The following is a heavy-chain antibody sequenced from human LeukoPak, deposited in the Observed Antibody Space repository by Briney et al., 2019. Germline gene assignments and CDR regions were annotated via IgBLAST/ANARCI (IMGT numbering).Heavy chain of an antibody. CDR2: IRGDVGSA. V-gene: IGHV3-43*02. D-gene: IGHD3-16*01. CDR1: GFTFADSA. J-gene: IGHJ4*02. Sequence: GGSLRLSCAASGFTFADSAMHWVRQAPGKGLEWVSLIRGDVGSAYYADSVKGRITISRDNSKNSLYLQMNSLRTEDTALYFCAKDIKSGKVGETCFHYWGQGTLVTVSS. CDR3: AKDIKSGKVGETCFHY.